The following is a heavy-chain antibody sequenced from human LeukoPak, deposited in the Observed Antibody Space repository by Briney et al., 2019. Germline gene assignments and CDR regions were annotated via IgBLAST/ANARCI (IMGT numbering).Heavy chain of an antibody. CDR3: VASMRHT. Sequence: GGSLRLSCAASGNYWMHWVRQAPGKGLVWVSHINSDGSWTSYADSVKGRFTISKDNAKNTVYLQMNNLRAEDTAVYYCVASMRHTGGRGTLVTVSS. CDR1: GNYW. J-gene: IGHJ4*02. CDR2: INSDGSWT. V-gene: IGHV3-74*01. D-gene: IGHD2-2*01.